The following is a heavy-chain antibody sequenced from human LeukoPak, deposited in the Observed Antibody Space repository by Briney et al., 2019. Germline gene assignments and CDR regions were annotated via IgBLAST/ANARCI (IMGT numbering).Heavy chain of an antibody. CDR1: GFTFSDYY. J-gene: IGHJ4*02. Sequence: PGGSLRLSCAASGFTFSDYYMSWIRQAPGKGLEWVSYISSSGRNMFYADSVKGRFTISRDNANNSLYLQMNTLRAEDTAVYYCARENMTTVTTFFDYWGQGILVTVSS. D-gene: IGHD4-17*01. CDR3: ARENMTTVTTFFDY. CDR2: ISSSGRNM. V-gene: IGHV3-11*01.